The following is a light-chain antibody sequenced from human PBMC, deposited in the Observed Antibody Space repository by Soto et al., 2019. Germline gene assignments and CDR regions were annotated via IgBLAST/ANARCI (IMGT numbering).Light chain of an antibody. CDR2: DVS. CDR1: SSDVGGYNY. J-gene: IGLJ2*01. CDR3: SSYTSSSTYVV. Sequence: QSALTQPASVSGSPGQSITISCTGTSSDVGGYNYVSWYQQHPGKAPKLMIYDVSNRPSWVSNRFSGYKSGNTASLTISGLPAEDEADYYCSSYTSSSTYVVFGGGTKLTVL. V-gene: IGLV2-14*01.